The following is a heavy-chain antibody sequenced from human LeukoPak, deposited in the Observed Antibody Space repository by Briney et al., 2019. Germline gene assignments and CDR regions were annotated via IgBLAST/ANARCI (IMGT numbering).Heavy chain of an antibody. Sequence: GGSLRLSCAASGFTFSSYAMHWVRQAPGKGLEYVSAISSNGGSTYYANSVKGRFTISRDNSKNTLYLQMGSLRAEDMAVYYCATVHFAGSRGYLDYWGQGTLVTVSS. CDR1: GFTFSSYA. J-gene: IGHJ4*02. CDR2: ISSNGGST. V-gene: IGHV3-64*01. D-gene: IGHD3-22*01. CDR3: ATVHFAGSRGYLDY.